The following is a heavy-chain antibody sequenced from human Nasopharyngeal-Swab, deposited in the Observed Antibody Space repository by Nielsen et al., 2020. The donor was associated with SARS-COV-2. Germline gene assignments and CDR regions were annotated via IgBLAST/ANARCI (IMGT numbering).Heavy chain of an antibody. Sequence: SVKVSCKASGGTFSSYAISWVRQAPGQGLEWMGGIIPILGIANYAQKFQGRVTMTRNTSIRTAYMELSSLRSEDTAVYYCARGGVGAVGGALDYWGQGTQVTVSS. CDR2: IIPILGIA. D-gene: IGHD1-26*01. CDR3: ARGGVGAVGGALDY. V-gene: IGHV1-69*10. J-gene: IGHJ4*02. CDR1: GGTFSSYA.